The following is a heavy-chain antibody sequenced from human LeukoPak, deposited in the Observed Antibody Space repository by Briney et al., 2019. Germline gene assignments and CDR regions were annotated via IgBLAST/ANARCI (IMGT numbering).Heavy chain of an antibody. D-gene: IGHD2-2*01. V-gene: IGHV3-23*01. CDR2: ISGSGGST. CDR1: GFTFSSYA. Sequence: GGSLRLSCAASGFTFSSYAMSWVRQAQGKGLEWVSAISGSGGSTYYADSVKGRFTISRDNSKNTLYLQMNSLRAEDTAVYYCAKSIVVVPAATTYWGQGTLVTVSS. CDR3: AKSIVVVPAATTY. J-gene: IGHJ4*02.